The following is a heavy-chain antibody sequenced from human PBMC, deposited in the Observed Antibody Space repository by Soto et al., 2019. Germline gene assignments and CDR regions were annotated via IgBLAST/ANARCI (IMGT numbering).Heavy chain of an antibody. CDR3: ASETLPYGSGSWHWFDP. CDR1: GGTFSSYT. J-gene: IGHJ5*02. CDR2: IIPILGIA. Sequence: ASVKVSCKASGGTFSSYTISWVRQAPGQGLEWMGRIIPILGIANYAQKFQGRVTITADKSTSTVYMELSSLRSEDTAVYYCASETLPYGSGSWHWFDPWGQGTLVTVSS. D-gene: IGHD3-10*01. V-gene: IGHV1-69*02.